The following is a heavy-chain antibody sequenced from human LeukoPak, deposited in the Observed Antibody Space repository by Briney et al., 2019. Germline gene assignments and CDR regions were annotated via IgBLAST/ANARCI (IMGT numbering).Heavy chain of an antibody. D-gene: IGHD6-19*01. V-gene: IGHV4-59*01. CDR3: AREADSSGWYGDAFDI. Sequence: PSETLSLTCTVSGGSISSYYWSWIRQPPGKGLEWSGYIYYSRSTNYNPSLRSRVTISVDTSKNQFSLKLSSVTAADTAVYYCAREADSSGWYGDAFDIWGQGTMVTVSS. J-gene: IGHJ3*02. CDR2: IYYSRST. CDR1: GGSISSYY.